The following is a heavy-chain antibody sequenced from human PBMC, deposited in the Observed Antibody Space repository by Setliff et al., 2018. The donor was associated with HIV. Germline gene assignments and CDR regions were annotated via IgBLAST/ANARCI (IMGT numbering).Heavy chain of an antibody. CDR2: INHSGST. J-gene: IGHJ4*02. D-gene: IGHD3-10*01. CDR1: GAPFSGFH. V-gene: IGHV4-34*01. Sequence: SETLSLTCAVYGAPFSGFHWGWIRQPPGKGLEWIGEINHSGSTNYNPSLNSRVTISVDTSKNQFSLKVSSVTAADTAVYYCARQGGYNSPLMVWGQGKLVTVSS. CDR3: ARQGGYNSPLMV.